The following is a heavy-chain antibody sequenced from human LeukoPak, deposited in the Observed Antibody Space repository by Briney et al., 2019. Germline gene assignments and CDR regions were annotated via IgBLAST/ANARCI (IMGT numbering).Heavy chain of an antibody. V-gene: IGHV3-74*01. CDR1: GFTFGTYW. Sequence: GGSLRLSCVASGFTFGTYWMHWVRQVPEKGLVWVAGITNDGTTGYADSVKGRFTISRDSAKSTVYLQMNSLSSEDTAVYYCGRERNFYYMDVWGKGTTVTVSS. J-gene: IGHJ6*03. CDR2: ITNDGTT. CDR3: GRERNFYYMDV.